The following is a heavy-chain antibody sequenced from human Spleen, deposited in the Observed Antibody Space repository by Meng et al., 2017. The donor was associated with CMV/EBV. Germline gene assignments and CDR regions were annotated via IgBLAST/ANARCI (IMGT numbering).Heavy chain of an antibody. CDR3: VGHEGGPREGVRLV. J-gene: IGHJ4*02. V-gene: IGHV3-30*02. CDR2: MWLDGTER. D-gene: IGHD3-10*01. Sequence: GGSLRLSCAASGIIFNSHGIHWLRQAPGKGLEWVAFMWLDGTERYNGNIVKGRFSGSRDKSKNTVFLQLSSLRVEDTAVYYCVGHEGGPREGVRLVWGQGTLVTVSS. CDR1: GIIFNSHG.